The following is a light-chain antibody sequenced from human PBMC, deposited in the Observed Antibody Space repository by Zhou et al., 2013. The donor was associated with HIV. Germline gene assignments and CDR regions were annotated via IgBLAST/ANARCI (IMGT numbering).Light chain of an antibody. J-gene: IGKJ5*01. CDR3: QQRIKWPIT. Sequence: EIVLTQSPVTLSLSPGERATLSCRASQSLSSYLAWYQQKPGQAPRLLIHDATNRATGIPARFSGSGSGTDFTLTISSLEPEDLAVYYCQQRIKWPITFGQGTRLXIK. V-gene: IGKV3-11*01. CDR1: QSLSSY. CDR2: DAT.